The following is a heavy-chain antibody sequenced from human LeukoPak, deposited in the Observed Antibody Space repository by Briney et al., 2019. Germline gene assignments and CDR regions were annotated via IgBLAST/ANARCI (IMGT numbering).Heavy chain of an antibody. Sequence: ASVKVSCKASGYTFTSYAMHWVRQAPGQRLEWMGWIDAGKGNTKYSQKFQGRVTITRDTSASTAYMELSSLRSEDTAVYYCARDRAPITMVRGVINWFDPWGQGTLVTVSS. J-gene: IGHJ5*02. CDR3: ARDRAPITMVRGVINWFDP. CDR1: GYTFTSYA. V-gene: IGHV1-3*01. CDR2: IDAGKGNT. D-gene: IGHD3-10*01.